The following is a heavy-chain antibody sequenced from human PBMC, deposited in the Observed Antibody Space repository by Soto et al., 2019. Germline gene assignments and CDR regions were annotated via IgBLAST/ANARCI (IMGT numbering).Heavy chain of an antibody. J-gene: IGHJ6*02. CDR1: GFTLTTYA. CDR2: MNGAATST. CDR3: ARGGADHYNYGMDV. V-gene: IGHV3-23*05. D-gene: IGHD3-10*01. Sequence: QLSESGGGLLQPGGSLTLSCAASGFTLTTYAMTWVRQPPGKGLEWVSSMNGAATSTSYADSVKGRFTTSRDNSKNTLYLEINSPRAEDTAVYYCARGGADHYNYGMDVWGQGTTVIVSS.